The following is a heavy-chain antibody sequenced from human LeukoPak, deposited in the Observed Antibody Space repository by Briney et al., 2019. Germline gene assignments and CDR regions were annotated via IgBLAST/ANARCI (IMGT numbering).Heavy chain of an antibody. V-gene: IGHV4-34*01. J-gene: IGHJ4*02. Sequence: PSETLSLTCAVYGGSFSGYYWSWIRRPPGKGLEWIGEINHSGSTNYNPSLKSRITISVDTSKNQFSLKLSSVTAAGTAVYYCARDVSYGGNSGGYDYWGQGTLVTVSS. CDR3: ARDVSYGGNSGGYDY. CDR1: GGSFSGYY. D-gene: IGHD4-23*01. CDR2: INHSGST.